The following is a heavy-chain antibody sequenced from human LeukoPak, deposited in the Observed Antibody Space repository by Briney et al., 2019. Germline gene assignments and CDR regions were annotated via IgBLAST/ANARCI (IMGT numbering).Heavy chain of an antibody. J-gene: IGHJ5*02. CDR2: IIPIFGTV. D-gene: IGHD3-10*01. V-gene: IGHV1-69*01. CDR3: ARVFKRIRVYGSGSNKNWFDP. CDR1: GGTFSSYA. Sequence: SVKVSCKASGGTFSSYAISWVRQAPGQGLEWMGGIIPIFGTVNYAQKFQGRVTITADESTSTAYMELSSLRSEDTAVYYCARVFKRIRVYGSGSNKNWFDPWGQGTLVTVSS.